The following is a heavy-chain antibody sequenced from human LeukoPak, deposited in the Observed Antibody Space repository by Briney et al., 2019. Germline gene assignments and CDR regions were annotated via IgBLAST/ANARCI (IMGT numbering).Heavy chain of an antibody. D-gene: IGHD3-10*01. Sequence: SETLSHTCTVSGGSMGSSSYYWGWIRQPPGKGLEWIGSIYYSGSTYYNPSLKSRVTISVDTSKNQFSLKLSSVTAADTAVFYCARAKGGEFDYWGQGTLVTVSS. CDR3: ARAKGGEFDY. CDR1: GGSMGSSSYY. J-gene: IGHJ4*02. CDR2: IYYSGST. V-gene: IGHV4-39*01.